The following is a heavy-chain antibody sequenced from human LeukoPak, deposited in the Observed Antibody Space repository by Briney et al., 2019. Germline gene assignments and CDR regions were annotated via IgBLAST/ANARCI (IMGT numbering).Heavy chain of an antibody. CDR1: DGSINYY. CDR3: ARSAWTNFYFDY. J-gene: IGHJ4*02. CDR2: IYYSGNT. Sequence: PSETLSLTCTVSDGSINYYWSWIRQPPGKGPEWIGYIYYSGNTNYNPSLKSRVTISLDTSKKQFSLKLSSVTAADTAVYYCARSAWTNFYFDYWGQGTLVTVSS. V-gene: IGHV4-59*01. D-gene: IGHD3/OR15-3a*01.